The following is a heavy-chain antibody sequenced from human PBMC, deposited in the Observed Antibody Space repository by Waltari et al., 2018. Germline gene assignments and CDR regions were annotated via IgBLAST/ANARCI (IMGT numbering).Heavy chain of an antibody. CDR2: INHSGST. CDR3: ARRGGYDILTGYYYYYYYMDV. J-gene: IGHJ6*03. D-gene: IGHD3-9*01. CDR1: GGSFSGYY. Sequence: QVQLQQWGAGLLKPSETLSLTCAVYGGSFSGYYWSWIRQPQGKGLEWIGEINHSGSTNDNPSLKSRVTISVDTSQNQFSLKLSSVTAADTAVYYCARRGGYDILTGYYYYYYYMDVWGKGTTVTVSS. V-gene: IGHV4-34*01.